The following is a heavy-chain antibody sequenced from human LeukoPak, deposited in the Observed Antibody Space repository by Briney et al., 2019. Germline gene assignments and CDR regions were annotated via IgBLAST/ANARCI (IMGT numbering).Heavy chain of an antibody. CDR1: GFTFSSYG. Sequence: GRSLRLSCAASGFTFSSYGMHWVRKAPGKGLEWVALIWYDGSNKYYADSVKGRFTVSGDNSKDALYLQMTSLRAEDTAVYYCARDFMGTRYYDFWSGQQQYYGMDVWGQGTTVTVSS. D-gene: IGHD3-3*01. V-gene: IGHV3-33*01. CDR3: ARDFMGTRYYDFWSGQQQYYGMDV. J-gene: IGHJ6*02. CDR2: IWYDGSNK.